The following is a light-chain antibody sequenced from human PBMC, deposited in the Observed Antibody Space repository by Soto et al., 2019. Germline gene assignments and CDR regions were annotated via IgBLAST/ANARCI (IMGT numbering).Light chain of an antibody. CDR2: DAS. V-gene: IGKV3-11*01. CDR3: QQRISWPPIA. Sequence: EIVLTQSPATLSLSPGERATLSCRASQSVSSFLAWYQQKPGQAPRLLIYDASNRATGIPARFSGSGSGTDFILTISSLEPDDFAVYYCQQRISWPPIAFGQGTRLEIK. J-gene: IGKJ5*01. CDR1: QSVSSF.